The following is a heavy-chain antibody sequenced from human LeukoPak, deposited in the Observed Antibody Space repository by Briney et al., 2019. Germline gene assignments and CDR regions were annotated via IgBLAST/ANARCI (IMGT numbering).Heavy chain of an antibody. CDR3: ARDKRTDSSGYYSDAFDI. D-gene: IGHD3-22*01. CDR2: ISGSGGST. Sequence: GGSLRLSCAASGFTFSSYAMSWVRQAPGKGLERVSAISGSGGSTYYADSVKGRFTISRDNSKNTLYLQMNSLRAEDTAVYYCARDKRTDSSGYYSDAFDIWGQGTMVTVSS. J-gene: IGHJ3*02. V-gene: IGHV3-23*01. CDR1: GFTFSSYA.